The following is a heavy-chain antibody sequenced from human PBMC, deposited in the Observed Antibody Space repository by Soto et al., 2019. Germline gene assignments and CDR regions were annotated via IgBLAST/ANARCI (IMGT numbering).Heavy chain of an antibody. D-gene: IGHD3-9*01. CDR2: IIPYNGNT. CDR1: GYIFTYRY. Sequence: ASVKVSCKASGYIFTYRYLYWVRHAPGQALEWMGWIIPYNGNTNYAQKFQDRFSITRESSLSTVYMELRSLRSDDTAVYYCAREGYYDILTGSYPYYYYGMDVWGQGTTVTVSS. CDR3: AREGYYDILTGSYPYYYYGMDV. V-gene: IGHV1-45*02. J-gene: IGHJ6*02.